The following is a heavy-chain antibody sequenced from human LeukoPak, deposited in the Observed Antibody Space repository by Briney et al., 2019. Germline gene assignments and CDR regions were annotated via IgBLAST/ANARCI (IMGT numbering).Heavy chain of an antibody. J-gene: IGHJ4*02. CDR1: GGTFSTYA. CDR2: IIPIFGTA. Sequence: SVKVSCKASGGTFSTYAISWVRQAPGQGLEWMGGIIPIFGTANYAQKFQGRVTITADKSTSTAYMELSSLRSEDTAVYYCARVSCYSSSCPLDYWGQGTLVTVSS. V-gene: IGHV1-69*06. D-gene: IGHD6-13*01. CDR3: ARVSCYSSSCPLDY.